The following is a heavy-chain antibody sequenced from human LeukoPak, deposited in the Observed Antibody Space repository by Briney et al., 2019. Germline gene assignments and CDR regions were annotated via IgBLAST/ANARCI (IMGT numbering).Heavy chain of an antibody. V-gene: IGHV1-8*01. D-gene: IGHD2-15*01. Sequence: GSVKVSCKASGYTFTSYDINWVRQATGQGLEWMGWMNPNSGNTGYAQKFQGRVTMTRNTSISTAYMELSSLRSEDTAVYYCAREGCSGGSCRYDPWGQGTLVTASS. CDR1: GYTFTSYD. CDR3: AREGCSGGSCRYDP. J-gene: IGHJ5*02. CDR2: MNPNSGNT.